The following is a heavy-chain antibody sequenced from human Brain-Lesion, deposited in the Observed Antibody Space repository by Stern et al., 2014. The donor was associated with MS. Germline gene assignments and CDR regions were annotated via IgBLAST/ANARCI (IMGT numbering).Heavy chain of an antibody. V-gene: IGHV3-74*02. CDR3: ARAHVDTWDWFDP. D-gene: IGHD5-18*01. Sequence: EVQLLESGGAFVQPGGSLRLSCTASGFTFSTYWMHWVRQAPGKGLVWVSRINGDGSRTSYADSVKGRFTISRDNAKNTLYVQMNSLRVEDTAVYYCARAHVDTWDWFDPWGQGTLVTVSS. CDR2: INGDGSRT. J-gene: IGHJ5*02. CDR1: GFTFSTYW.